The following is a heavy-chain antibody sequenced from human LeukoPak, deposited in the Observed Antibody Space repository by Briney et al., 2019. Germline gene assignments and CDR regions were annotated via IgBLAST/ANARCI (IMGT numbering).Heavy chain of an antibody. CDR2: IYYSGST. V-gene: IGHV4-59*01. Sequence: SETLSLTCTVSGGSISSYYWSWIRQPPGKGLEWIGYIYYSGSTNYNPSLKSRVTISVDTSKNQFSLKLSSVTAADTAVYYCAGSRQDDYGDYFDYWGQGTLVTVSS. D-gene: IGHD4-17*01. CDR3: AGSRQDDYGDYFDY. CDR1: GGSISSYY. J-gene: IGHJ4*02.